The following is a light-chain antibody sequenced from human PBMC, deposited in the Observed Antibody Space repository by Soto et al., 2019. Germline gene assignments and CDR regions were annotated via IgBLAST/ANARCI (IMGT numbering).Light chain of an antibody. CDR1: SSDVGGYYS. CDR2: EVT. V-gene: IGLV2-8*01. Sequence: QSVLTQPPSASGSPGQSVTISCTGTSSDVGGYYSVSWYQQHPGKAPKLMIYEVTKRPSGVPDRFSGSKSGNTASLTISGLQAEDEADYYCSSYTSSSPPYVFGTGTKVTVL. CDR3: SSYTSSSPPYV. J-gene: IGLJ1*01.